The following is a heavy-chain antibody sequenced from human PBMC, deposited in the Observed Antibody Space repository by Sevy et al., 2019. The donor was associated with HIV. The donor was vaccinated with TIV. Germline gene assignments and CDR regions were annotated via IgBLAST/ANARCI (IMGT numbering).Heavy chain of an antibody. V-gene: IGHV3-30-3*01. CDR2: ISYDGSNK. J-gene: IGHJ6*02. CDR3: ARDFGGYYYDSSGYYRSAGMDV. D-gene: IGHD3-22*01. Sequence: GGSLRLSCAASGFTFSSYAMHWVRQAPGKGLEWVAVISYDGSNKYYADSVKGRFTISRDNSKNTLYLQMNSLGAEDTAVYYCARDFGGYYYDSSGYYRSAGMDVWVQGTTVTVSS. CDR1: GFTFSSYA.